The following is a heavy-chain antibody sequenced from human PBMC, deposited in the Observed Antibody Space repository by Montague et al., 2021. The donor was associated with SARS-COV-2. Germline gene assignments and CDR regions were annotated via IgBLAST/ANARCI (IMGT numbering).Heavy chain of an antibody. V-gene: IGHV4-59*01. CDR1: GGSISSYY. D-gene: IGHD3-22*01. CDR2: IYYSGST. J-gene: IGHJ4*02. Sequence: SETLSLTCTVSGGSISSYYWSWIRQPPGKGLEWIGYIYYSGSTNYNPSLKSRVTISVDTSKNQFSLKLTSVTVADTAVYYCARGRDGYYHRSALFDYWGQGTLVTVSS. CDR3: ARGRDGYYHRSALFDY.